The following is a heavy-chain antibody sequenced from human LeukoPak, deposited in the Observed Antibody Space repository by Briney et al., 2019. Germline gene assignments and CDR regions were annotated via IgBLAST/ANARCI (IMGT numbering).Heavy chain of an antibody. Sequence: GESLKISCKGSGYSFTSYWIGWVRQMPGKGLEWMGIIYPGDSDTRYSPSFQGQVTISADKSISTAYLQWSSLKAPDTAMYYCARLDQPYYYDSSGYTYYFDYWGQGTLVTVSS. CDR1: GYSFTSYW. J-gene: IGHJ4*02. CDR2: IYPGDSDT. CDR3: ARLDQPYYYDSSGYTYYFDY. V-gene: IGHV5-51*01. D-gene: IGHD3-22*01.